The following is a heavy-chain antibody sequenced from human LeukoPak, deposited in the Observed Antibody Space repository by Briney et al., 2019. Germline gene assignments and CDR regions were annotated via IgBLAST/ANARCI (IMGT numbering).Heavy chain of an antibody. CDR2: IYYSGST. Sequence: PSETLSLTCTVPGVSISSYYWSWLRQPPGKGLEWIGYIYYSGSTNYNPSLKSRVTISVDTSKNQFSLKLSSVTAVDTAVYYCASSRLGSSGWYGTIDYWGQGTLVTVSS. J-gene: IGHJ4*02. CDR3: ASSRLGSSGWYGTIDY. V-gene: IGHV4-59*01. D-gene: IGHD6-19*01. CDR1: GVSISSYY.